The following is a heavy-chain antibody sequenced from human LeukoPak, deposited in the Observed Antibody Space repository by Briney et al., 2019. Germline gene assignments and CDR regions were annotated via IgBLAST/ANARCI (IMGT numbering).Heavy chain of an antibody. V-gene: IGHV3-72*01. J-gene: IGHJ4*02. CDR1: GFTFSDHY. CDR3: ARYYYDRSGYPGGFDY. CDR2: SGNKANSYTT. D-gene: IGHD3-22*01. Sequence: GSLRLSCAASGFTFSDHYMDWVRQAPGKGLEWVVRSGNKANSYTTEYAASVKGRFTISRDNSKTSLYLQMNSLKTEDTAVYYCARYYYDRSGYPGGFDYWGQGTLVTVSS.